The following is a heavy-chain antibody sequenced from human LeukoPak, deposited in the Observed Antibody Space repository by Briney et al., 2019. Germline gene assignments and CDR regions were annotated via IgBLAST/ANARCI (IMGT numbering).Heavy chain of an antibody. Sequence: GGSLRLSCAASGFTFSSYSMNWVRQAPGKGLEWVSSISSSSSYIYYADSVKGRFTISRDNAKNSLYLQMNSLRAEDTAVYYCARDLSYYDSSGYYDYWGQGTQVTVSS. CDR3: ARDLSYYDSSGYYDY. CDR1: GFTFSSYS. V-gene: IGHV3-21*01. CDR2: ISSSSSYI. J-gene: IGHJ4*02. D-gene: IGHD3-22*01.